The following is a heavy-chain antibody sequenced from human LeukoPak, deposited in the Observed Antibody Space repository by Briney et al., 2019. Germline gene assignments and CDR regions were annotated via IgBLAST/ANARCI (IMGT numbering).Heavy chain of an antibody. D-gene: IGHD3-9*01. CDR2: ISAYNGNT. V-gene: IGHV1-18*01. Sequence: GASVKVSCKASGYTFTSYGISWVRQAPGQGLEWMGWISAYNGNTNYAQKLQGRVTMTTDTSTSTAYMELRSLRSDDTAAYYCASSTYYDILTGPYGMDVWGQGTTVTVSS. CDR1: GYTFTSYG. CDR3: ASSTYYDILTGPYGMDV. J-gene: IGHJ6*02.